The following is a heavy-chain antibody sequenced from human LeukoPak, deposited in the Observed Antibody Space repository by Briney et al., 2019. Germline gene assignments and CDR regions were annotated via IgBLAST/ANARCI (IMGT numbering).Heavy chain of an antibody. J-gene: IGHJ3*02. CDR3: ARDGGEGYCSGGSCYSTAGAFDI. Sequence: ASVKVSCKASGYTFTGYYMHWVRQAPGQGLEWMGWINPNSGGTNYAQKFQGRVTMTRDTSISTAYMELSRLRPDDTAVYYCARDGGEGYCSGGSCYSTAGAFDIWGQGTMVTVSS. D-gene: IGHD2-15*01. V-gene: IGHV1-2*02. CDR1: GYTFTGYY. CDR2: INPNSGGT.